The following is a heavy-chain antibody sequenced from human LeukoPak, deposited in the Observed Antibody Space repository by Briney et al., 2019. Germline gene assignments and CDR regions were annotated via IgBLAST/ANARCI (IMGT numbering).Heavy chain of an antibody. CDR1: GYTFTFYY. CDR3: AREGSDSSGYQDS. V-gene: IGHV1-2*02. J-gene: IGHJ4*02. Sequence: ASVTVSFTSSGYTFTFYYMHWVRQAPGQGLEWMGWINPNTGGTNYAQKFQGRVTMTRDTSINTAYMELSRLRSDDTAMYYCAREGSDSSGYQDSWGQGTLVTVSS. CDR2: INPNTGGT. D-gene: IGHD3-22*01.